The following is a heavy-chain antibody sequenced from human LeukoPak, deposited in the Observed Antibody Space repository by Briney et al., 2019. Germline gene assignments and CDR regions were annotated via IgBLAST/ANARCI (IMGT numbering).Heavy chain of an antibody. V-gene: IGHV3-9*01. CDR2: ISWNSGSI. D-gene: IGHD3-10*01. CDR1: GFTFDDYA. CDR3: ARDGPPDYYGSGSYYSRRYFDY. J-gene: IGHJ4*02. Sequence: PGGSLRLSCAASGFTFDDYAMHWVRQAPGKGLEWVSGISWNSGSIGYADSVKGRFTISRDNAKNSLYLQMNSLRAEDTAVYYCARDGPPDYYGSGSYYSRRYFDYWGQGTLVTVSS.